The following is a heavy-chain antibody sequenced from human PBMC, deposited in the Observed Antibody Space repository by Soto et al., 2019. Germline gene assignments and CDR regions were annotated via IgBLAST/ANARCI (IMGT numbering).Heavy chain of an antibody. D-gene: IGHD6-13*01. CDR3: ARDFPIAAAGTFNYYYYYGMDV. CDR1: GFTVSSNY. J-gene: IGHJ6*02. V-gene: IGHV3-53*01. CDR2: IYSGGST. Sequence: PGGSLRLSCAASGFTVSSNYMSWVRQAPGKGLEWVSVIYSGGSTYYADSVKGRFTISRDNSKNTLYLQMNSLRAEDTAVYYCARDFPIAAAGTFNYYYYYGMDVWGQGTTVTVSS.